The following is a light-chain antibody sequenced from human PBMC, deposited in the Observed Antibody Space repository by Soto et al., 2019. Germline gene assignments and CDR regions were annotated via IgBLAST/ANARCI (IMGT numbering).Light chain of an antibody. CDR1: QGVSRK. CDR3: QQYHTWPIT. Sequence: MSQSPATLSVATGERVTFSCRASQGVSRKLAWYQHKPGQAPRLLISGASTGATGIPARFSGSGSGTEFTLTISSLQSEDCAIYYCQQYHTWPITFGGGTKVAIK. V-gene: IGKV3-15*01. J-gene: IGKJ4*01. CDR2: GAS.